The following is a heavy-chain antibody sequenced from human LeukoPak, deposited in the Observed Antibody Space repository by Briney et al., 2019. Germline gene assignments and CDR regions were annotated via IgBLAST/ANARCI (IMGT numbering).Heavy chain of an antibody. J-gene: IGHJ4*02. CDR1: GYSFTSYW. V-gene: IGHV5-51*01. CDR3: ARSRLMSGQLPAYYFDY. CDR2: IYPGDSDT. Sequence: GESLKISCKGSGYSFTSYWIGWVRQMPGKGLEWMGIIYPGDSDTRYSPSLQGQVTISADKSISTAYLQWSSLKASDTAMYYCARSRLMSGQLPAYYFDYWGQGTLVTVSS. D-gene: IGHD2-2*01.